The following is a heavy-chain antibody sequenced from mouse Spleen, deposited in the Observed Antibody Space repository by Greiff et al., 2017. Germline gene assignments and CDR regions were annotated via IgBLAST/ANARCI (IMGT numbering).Heavy chain of an antibody. CDR1: GYAFSSSW. Sequence: QVQLQQSGPELVKPGASVKISCKASGYAFSSSWMNWVKQRPGKGLEWIGRIYPGDGDTNYNGKFKGKATLTADKSSSTAYMQLSSLTSEDSAVYFCAREVTTVGAPFGYRGQGTTLTVSS. CDR2: IYPGDGDT. D-gene: IGHD1-1*01. V-gene: IGHV1-82*01. J-gene: IGHJ2*01. CDR3: AREVTTVGAPFGY.